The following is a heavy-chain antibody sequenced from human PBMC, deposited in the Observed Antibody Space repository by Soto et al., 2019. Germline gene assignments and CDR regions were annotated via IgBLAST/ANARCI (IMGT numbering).Heavy chain of an antibody. V-gene: IGHV4-31*03. D-gene: IGHD2-2*01. CDR2: IPSRGRP. J-gene: IGHJ4*02. CDR3: AREGTSSKFDY. Sequence: PSETLSLTCSVSGASVAGGSYYWSWVRQPPGKGLEWIGYIPSRGRPFYNPSLTSRVTISVDTSKNQFSLKLSSVTAADTAVYYCAREGTSSKFDYWGQGTLVTVSS. CDR1: GASVAGGSYY.